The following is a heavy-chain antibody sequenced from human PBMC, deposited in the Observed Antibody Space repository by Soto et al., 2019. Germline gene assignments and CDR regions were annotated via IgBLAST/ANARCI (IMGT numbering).Heavy chain of an antibody. J-gene: IGHJ4*02. Sequence: EVQLVESGGGLVQSGGSLKLSCAASGFTFSGSSMHWVRQASGKGLEWVGGIRSKVNSYATAYAASVEGRFIISRDDSKNTTYLQMNSLQTEDTAVYYCTRRGTDRWDSGLGYWGQGTLVTVSS. D-gene: IGHD1-26*01. CDR3: TRRGTDRWDSGLGY. V-gene: IGHV3-73*02. CDR1: GFTFSGSS. CDR2: IRSKVNSYAT.